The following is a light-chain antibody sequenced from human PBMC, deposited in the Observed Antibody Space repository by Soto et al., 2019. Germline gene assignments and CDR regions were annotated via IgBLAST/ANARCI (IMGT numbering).Light chain of an antibody. CDR2: GAS. V-gene: IGKV3-20*01. Sequence: EVVLTQSPGTLSLSPGESATLSCRASQSLSSSYLAWYQQKPGQAPRLLIYGASTRATGIPDRFSGSGSVRYSTSKMPSLESEYSAVHPRQQYGDEPQKPFRAGKKMAIK. J-gene: IGKJ2*01. CDR1: QSLSSSY. CDR3: QQYGDEPQKP.